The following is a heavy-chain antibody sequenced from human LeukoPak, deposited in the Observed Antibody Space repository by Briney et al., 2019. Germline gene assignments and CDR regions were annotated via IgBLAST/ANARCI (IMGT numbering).Heavy chain of an antibody. J-gene: IGHJ4*02. CDR1: GGSFSGYY. CDR3: ARWQFILVDDSSGYYSH. CDR2: INHSGST. D-gene: IGHD3-22*01. V-gene: IGHV4-34*01. Sequence: SETLSLTCAVYGGSFSGYYWSWIRQPPGKGLEWIGEINHSGSTNYNPSLKSRVTISVDTSKNQFSLKLSSVTAADTTVYYCARWQFILVDDSSGYYSHWGQGTLVTVSS.